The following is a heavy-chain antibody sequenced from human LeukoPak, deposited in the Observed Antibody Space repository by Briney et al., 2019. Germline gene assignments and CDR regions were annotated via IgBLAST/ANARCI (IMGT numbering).Heavy chain of an antibody. CDR3: ARVQWVMDY. J-gene: IGHJ4*02. D-gene: IGHD1-26*01. Sequence: PGGSLRLSCAASGFTFSTYPLHWVRQAPGKGLEWVAVIAYDGITEYYADSVKGRFTISRDNSKNTLYLQMNSLRVEDTAVYYCARVQWVMDYWGQGTLVTVSS. CDR2: IAYDGITE. CDR1: GFTFSTYP. V-gene: IGHV3-30-3*01.